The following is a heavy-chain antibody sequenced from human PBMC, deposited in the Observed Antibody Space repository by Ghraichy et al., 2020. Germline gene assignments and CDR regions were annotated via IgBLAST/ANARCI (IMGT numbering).Heavy chain of an antibody. CDR1: GGSLNSYY. CDR3: ARHVVTVGTGEPFDV. V-gene: IGHV4-59*08. CDR2: VYYSGSN. J-gene: IGHJ3*01. Sequence: SETLSLTCTVSGGSLNSYYWSWIRQPPGKGLEWIGFVYYSGSNNYKPSLKGRVTISVDTSKNQFSLRLRSVTAADTAAYYCARHVVTVGTGEPFDVWGQGTMVTVSS. D-gene: IGHD7-27*01.